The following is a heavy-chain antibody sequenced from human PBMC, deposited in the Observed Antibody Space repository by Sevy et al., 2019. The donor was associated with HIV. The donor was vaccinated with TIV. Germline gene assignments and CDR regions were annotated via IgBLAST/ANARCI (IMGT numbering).Heavy chain of an antibody. D-gene: IGHD3-22*01. CDR1: GFTFSNYA. CDR3: ARGGYYYDNAAYYALDS. V-gene: IGHV3-33*01. J-gene: IGHJ4*02. CDR2: ICSDGGYQ. Sequence: GGSLRLSCAATGFTFSNYAMHGVRQAPGKGREGVAIICSDGGYQYHGDSVKGRFTISRDNSKNTLYLQMNNVRVEDTAVYYCARGGYYYDNAAYYALDSWGQGTLVTVSS.